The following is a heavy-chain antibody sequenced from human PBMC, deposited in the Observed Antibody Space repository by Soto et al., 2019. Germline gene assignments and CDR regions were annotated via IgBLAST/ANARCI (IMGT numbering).Heavy chain of an antibody. Sequence: SETLSLTCTVSGGSVSSGSYYWSWIRQPPGKGLEWIGYIYYSGSTNYNPSLKSRVTISVDTSKNQFSLKLSSVTAADTAVYYCARDDSSRWARYDYWGQGTLVTVSS. V-gene: IGHV4-61*01. D-gene: IGHD6-13*01. CDR2: IYYSGST. J-gene: IGHJ4*02. CDR1: GGSVSSGSYY. CDR3: ARDDSSRWARYDY.